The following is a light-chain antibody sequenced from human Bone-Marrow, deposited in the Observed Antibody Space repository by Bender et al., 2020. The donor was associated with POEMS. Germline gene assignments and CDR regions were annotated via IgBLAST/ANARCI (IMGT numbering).Light chain of an antibody. CDR2: SNN. J-gene: IGLJ3*02. V-gene: IGLV1-44*01. CDR3: LSWDDSLNGWV. CDR1: SSNFGNNA. Sequence: GQSVTISCSGTSSNFGNNAANWYQHVPGTAPKLLIYSNNQRPSGVPDRFSASTSGTSASLAISGLHSDDEADYYCLSWDDSLNGWVFGGGTKLTVL.